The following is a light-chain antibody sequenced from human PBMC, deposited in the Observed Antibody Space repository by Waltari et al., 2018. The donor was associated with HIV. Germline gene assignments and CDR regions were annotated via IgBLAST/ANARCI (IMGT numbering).Light chain of an antibody. CDR3: QQYNTWPRT. V-gene: IGKV3-15*01. J-gene: IGKJ1*01. CDR1: QSVITN. CDR2: APS. Sequence: EIVMTQSPATLSVSPGERVTLSCRASQSVITNLAWYQQKFGQPPRLLIYAPSIRATNIPARFSGGGSGTEFTLTISSLQSEDFAIYYCQQYNTWPRTFGQGTKVEV.